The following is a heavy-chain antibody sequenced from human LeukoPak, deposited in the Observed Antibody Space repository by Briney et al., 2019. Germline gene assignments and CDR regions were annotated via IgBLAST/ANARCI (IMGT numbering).Heavy chain of an antibody. CDR2: IYPGDSDA. CDR3: ARESETSRRFYAP. D-gene: IGHD2-2*01. J-gene: IGHJ5*02. CDR1: GYTFSNYW. Sequence: GESLKISCTGSGYTFSNYWIGWVRQMPGKGLEWMGIIYPGDSDATYSPSFQGQVTFSVDESGTTVYLEWTSLKASDTAMYFCARESETSRRFYAPWGQGTLVTVSS. V-gene: IGHV5-51*06.